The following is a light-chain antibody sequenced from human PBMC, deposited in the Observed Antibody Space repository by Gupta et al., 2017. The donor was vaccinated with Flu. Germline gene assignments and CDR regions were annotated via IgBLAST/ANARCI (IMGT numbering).Light chain of an antibody. V-gene: IGKV1-33*01. J-gene: IGKJ5*01. CDR3: RQVYDLPLT. CDR2: DAS. CDR1: QDISYY. Sequence: PSSLSASVGDRVTITCQASQDISYYVNWYQQKPGKAADLLIYDASKRERAVPSRFSGSGSGTHFAFTIISLQPEDFATYYCRQVYDLPLTFGHGTQVEIK.